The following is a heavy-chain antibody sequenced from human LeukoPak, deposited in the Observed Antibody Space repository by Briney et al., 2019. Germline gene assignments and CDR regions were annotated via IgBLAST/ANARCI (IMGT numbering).Heavy chain of an antibody. V-gene: IGHV3-30*06. CDR2: ISYDGSNK. D-gene: IGHD6-6*01. J-gene: IGHJ4*02. CDR3: AREEYHFDY. Sequence: PGRSLRLSCAASGFTFSSYGMHWVRQAPGKGLEWVAAISYDGSNKYYADSVKARFTISRDNSKNTLYLQMNSLRAEDTAVYFCAREEYHFDYWGQGTLVTVSS. CDR1: GFTFSSYG.